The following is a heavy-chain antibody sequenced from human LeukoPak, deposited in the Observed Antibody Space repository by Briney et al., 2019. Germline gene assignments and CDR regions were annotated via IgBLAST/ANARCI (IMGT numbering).Heavy chain of an antibody. CDR2: ISGSSSYI. CDR3: ASRPYDNSGYYYV. V-gene: IGHV3-21*01. D-gene: IGHD3-22*01. J-gene: IGHJ4*02. Sequence: GGSLRLSCAASGFTFTTYSMDWARQAPGKGLEWVSSISGSSSYIYYADSVKGRFTISRDNAKNSLFLQMNSLRAEDTAVYYCASRPYDNSGYYYVWGQGTLVTVSS. CDR1: GFTFTTYS.